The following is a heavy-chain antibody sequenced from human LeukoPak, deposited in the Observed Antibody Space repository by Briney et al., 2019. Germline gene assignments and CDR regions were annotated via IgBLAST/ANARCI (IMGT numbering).Heavy chain of an antibody. V-gene: IGHV1-24*01. D-gene: IGHD3-10*01. CDR3: ATSLEGTMVRGVIRPRPENWFDP. J-gene: IGHJ5*02. CDR2: FDPEDGET. CDR1: GYTLTELS. Sequence: ASVTVSCKVSGYTLTELSMHWVRQAPGKGLEWMGGFDPEDGETIYAQKFQGRVTMTEDTSTDTAYMELSSLRSEDTAVYYCATSLEGTMVRGVIRPRPENWFDPWGQGTLVTVSS.